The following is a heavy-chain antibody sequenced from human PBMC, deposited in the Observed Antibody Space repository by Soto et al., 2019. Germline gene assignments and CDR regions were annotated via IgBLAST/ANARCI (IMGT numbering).Heavy chain of an antibody. Sequence: QVQLVQSGGEVKRPGASVTVSCKTSGYTCSNYGITWVRHAPGQPLEWLGWISLYSDGTNYAQKFQGRVSMTTDTSTTTAYMELRSLRSDDTAVYYCARVVPGAEAWFGPWGQGTLVTVSS. V-gene: IGHV1-18*01. D-gene: IGHD2-2*01. CDR2: ISLYSDGT. J-gene: IGHJ5*02. CDR3: ARVVPGAEAWFGP. CDR1: GYTCSNYG.